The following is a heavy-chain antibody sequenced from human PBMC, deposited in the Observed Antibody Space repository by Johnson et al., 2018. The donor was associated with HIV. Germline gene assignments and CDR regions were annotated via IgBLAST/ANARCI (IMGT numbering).Heavy chain of an antibody. J-gene: IGHJ3*02. CDR1: GFTFDDYA. CDR3: AKEERWLQLYAFDI. V-gene: IGHV3-20*04. Sequence: VQLMESGGVVVQPGGSLRLSCAASGFTFDDYAMHWVRQAPGKGLEWVSGINWNGGTTGFADSVKGRFTISRDNANNSLYLQMNSLRAEDTALYYCAKEERWLQLYAFDIWGQGTMVTVSS. D-gene: IGHD5-24*01. CDR2: INWNGGTT.